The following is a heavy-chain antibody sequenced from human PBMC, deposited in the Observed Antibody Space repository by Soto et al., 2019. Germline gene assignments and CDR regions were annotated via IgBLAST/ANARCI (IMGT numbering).Heavy chain of an antibody. Sequence: EVQLVESGGGLVKPGGSLRLSCAASGFTFSNAWMNWVRQAPGKGMEWVGRIKSKTNGGTTDYAAPVKGRFTISRDDSKNTLYLQMNSVKTEDTAVYYCTTRVYSSGWPPRKGNEYWGQGTLVTVSS. CDR1: GFTFSNAW. D-gene: IGHD6-19*01. CDR2: IKSKTNGGTT. CDR3: TTRVYSSGWPPRKGNEY. V-gene: IGHV3-15*07. J-gene: IGHJ4*02.